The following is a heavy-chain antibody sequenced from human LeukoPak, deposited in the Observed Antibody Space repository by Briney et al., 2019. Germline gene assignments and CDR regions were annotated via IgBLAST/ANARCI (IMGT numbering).Heavy chain of an antibody. CDR1: GFTFSSYA. CDR2: ISSNGGST. D-gene: IGHD3-10*01. CDR3: VKDRGITMVRGVIGYYGVDV. J-gene: IGHJ6*04. Sequence: GGSLRLSCSASGFTFSSYAMHWVRQAPGKGLEYVSAISSNGGSTYYADSVKGRFTISRDNSKNTLYLQMSSLRAEDTAVYYCVKDRGITMVRGVIGYYGVDVWGKGTTVTVSS. V-gene: IGHV3-64D*06.